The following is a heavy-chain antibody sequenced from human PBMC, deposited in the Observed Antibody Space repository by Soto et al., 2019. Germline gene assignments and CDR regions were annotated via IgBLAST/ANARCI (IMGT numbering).Heavy chain of an antibody. CDR2: IYHSGTT. Sequence: QVQLQESGPGLVKPSGTLSLTCVVSGASISSNNWWSWVRLPPGEGLVWIGEIYHSGTTSYHPSLKSRVTMSVDKSKNQASLKATSVTAADTAVYFCAKDGSGNPSYSDNWGQGTLVTVSS. V-gene: IGHV4-4*02. D-gene: IGHD2-15*01. CDR1: GASISSNNW. J-gene: IGHJ4*02. CDR3: AKDGSGNPSYSDN.